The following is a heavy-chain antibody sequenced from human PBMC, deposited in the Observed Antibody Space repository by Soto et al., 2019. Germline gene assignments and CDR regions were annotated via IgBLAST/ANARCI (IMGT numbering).Heavy chain of an antibody. CDR3: AKDGITMVRGVGFDS. Sequence: QVQLVESGGGVVQPGRSLRLSCAASGFTFSSYGMHWVRLAPGKGLEWVAVISYDGSNKYYADSVQGRFTISRDNSKNTLYMQMNSLRAEDTAVYYCAKDGITMVRGVGFDSWGQGTLVTFSS. V-gene: IGHV3-30*18. CDR2: ISYDGSNK. D-gene: IGHD3-10*01. CDR1: GFTFSSYG. J-gene: IGHJ4*02.